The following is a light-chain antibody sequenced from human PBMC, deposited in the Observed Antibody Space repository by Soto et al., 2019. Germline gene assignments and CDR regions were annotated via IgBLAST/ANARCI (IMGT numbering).Light chain of an antibody. CDR2: GAS. Sequence: DIQMTQSPSSLSASVGDRVTITCRASQSISTYLNWYQHKPGKAPKVLINGASRLHTGVPSRFSGSGSGTDFTLTISSLQPEDFATYYCQRTYSTPPTFGQGTKVDIK. CDR1: QSISTY. J-gene: IGKJ1*01. V-gene: IGKV1-39*01. CDR3: QRTYSTPPT.